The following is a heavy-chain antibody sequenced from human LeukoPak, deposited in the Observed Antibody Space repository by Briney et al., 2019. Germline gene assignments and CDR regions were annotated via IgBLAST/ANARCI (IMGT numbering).Heavy chain of an antibody. CDR3: GPRGRGSFYDY. V-gene: IGHV3-23*01. CDR2: TDGSGTET. J-gene: IGHJ4*02. Sequence: GGSLRLSCAASGLAFSTSAMSWVRQAPGKGLEWVSTTDGSGTETYYADSVKGRFTISRDNSKNTLFLQMNSLGGEDTAVYYCGPRGRGSFYDYWGQGTLVTVSS. CDR1: GLAFSTSA. D-gene: IGHD1-26*01.